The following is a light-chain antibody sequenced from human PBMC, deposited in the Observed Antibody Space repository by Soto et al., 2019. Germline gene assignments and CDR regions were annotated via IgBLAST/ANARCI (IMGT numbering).Light chain of an antibody. CDR2: GAS. Sequence: EILLTQCPGTLSLAPGERATLSCRASQSVSSSYLAWYQQKPGQAPRLLIYGASSRATGIPDRFSGSGSGTDFTLTISRLEPEDFAVYYCQQYGSSLWKFG. J-gene: IGKJ1*01. V-gene: IGKV3-20*01. CDR1: QSVSSSY. CDR3: QQYGSSLWK.